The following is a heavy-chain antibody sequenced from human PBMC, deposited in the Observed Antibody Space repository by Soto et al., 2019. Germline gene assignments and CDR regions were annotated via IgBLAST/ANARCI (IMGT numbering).Heavy chain of an antibody. D-gene: IGHD2-2*01. CDR3: ARQDCSSLSCPTHYYYGMDV. Sequence: PGESLKISCKGSGYSFTSYWIGWVRQMPGKGLEWMGIIYPGDSDTRYSPSFQGQVTISADKSISTAYLQWSSLKASDTAMYYCARQDCSSLSCPTHYYYGMDVWGQGTTLTVSS. J-gene: IGHJ6*02. CDR1: GYSFTSYW. CDR2: IYPGDSDT. V-gene: IGHV5-51*01.